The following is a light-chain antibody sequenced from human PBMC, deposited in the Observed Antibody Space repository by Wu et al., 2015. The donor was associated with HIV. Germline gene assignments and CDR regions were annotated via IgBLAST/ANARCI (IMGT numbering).Light chain of an antibody. V-gene: IGKV3-20*01. CDR3: QHYQT. J-gene: IGKJ1*01. CDR2: GAS. CDR1: QSVSSSY. Sequence: EIVLTQSPGTLSLSPGERATLSCRASQSVSSSYLAWYQQKPGQPPRLLIYGASSRATGIPDRFSGSGSGTDLTLSISRLEPEDFAVYYCQHYQTFGQGTKVEIK.